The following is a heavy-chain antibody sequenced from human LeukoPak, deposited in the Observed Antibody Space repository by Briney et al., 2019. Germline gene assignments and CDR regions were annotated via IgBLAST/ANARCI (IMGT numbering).Heavy chain of an antibody. D-gene: IGHD3-22*01. CDR2: ISTSGSTK. V-gene: IGHV3-48*03. CDR3: ARDRDPGYNDSSGYRRVNAFDI. Sequence: GRSLRLSCAASGFTFSSYEMNCVPQAPGKALEWGSYISTSGSTKYYADSVKGRFTISRHNAKNSLYLQMNSLRGEDTAVYYCARDRDPGYNDSSGYRRVNAFDIWGQGTMVTVSS. J-gene: IGHJ3*02. CDR1: GFTFSSYE.